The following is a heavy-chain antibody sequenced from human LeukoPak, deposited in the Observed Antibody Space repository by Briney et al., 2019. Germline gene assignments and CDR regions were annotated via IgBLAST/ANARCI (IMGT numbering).Heavy chain of an antibody. CDR2: IYHNGNS. CDR3: ATSVDYSIDY. CDR1: GGSLSSSNW. Sequence: PSETLSLTCAVSGGSLSSSNWWNWVRQPPGEGLEWIGEIYHNGNSNYNPSLKSRVTISIDKSKNQFSLRLNSVTAADTAVYYCATSVDYSIDYWGQGTLVTVSS. V-gene: IGHV4-4*02. D-gene: IGHD4-11*01. J-gene: IGHJ4*02.